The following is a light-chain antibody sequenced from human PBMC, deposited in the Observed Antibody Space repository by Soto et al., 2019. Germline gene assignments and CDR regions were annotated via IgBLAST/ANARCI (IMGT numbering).Light chain of an antibody. CDR2: GAS. V-gene: IGKV3-20*01. CDR1: QSVSSSY. J-gene: IGKJ1*01. Sequence: EIVLTQSPGTLSLSPGERAALSCRASQSVSSSYLAWYQQKPGQAPRLLIYGASSRATGIPGRFSGSVSGTDFTLSISKLEPEDFAGYYCKHYGSSTCTFGQGTKVEFK. CDR3: KHYGSSTCT.